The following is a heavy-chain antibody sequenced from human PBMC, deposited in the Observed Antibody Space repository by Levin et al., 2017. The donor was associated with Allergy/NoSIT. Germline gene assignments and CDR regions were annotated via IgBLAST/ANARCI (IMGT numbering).Heavy chain of an antibody. D-gene: IGHD2-21*01. CDR2: IWYDGSKK. Sequence: LSLTCAASGFTFSSYGMHWVRQAPGKVLEWVAVIWYDGSKKYYVDSVRGRFTISRDNSKNTVYLQISSLRAEDTAVYYCARPGETSYPALCLDYWGQGTLVTVSS. CDR3: ARPGETSYPALCLDY. CDR1: GFTFSSYG. V-gene: IGHV3-33*01. J-gene: IGHJ4*02.